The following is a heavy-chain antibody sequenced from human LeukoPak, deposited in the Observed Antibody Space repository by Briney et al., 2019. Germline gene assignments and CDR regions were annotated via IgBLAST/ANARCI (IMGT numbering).Heavy chain of an antibody. CDR3: ARDRYSSGWYPYYYYMDV. D-gene: IGHD6-19*01. V-gene: IGHV4-34*01. Sequence: SETLSLTCAVFGGSFSGYYWNWIRQPPGKGLEWIGEINYSGSTYYNPSLKSRVTISVDTSKNQFSLKLSSVTAADTAVYYCARDRYSSGWYPYYYYMDVWGKGTTVTVSS. CDR2: INYSGST. J-gene: IGHJ6*03. CDR1: GGSFSGYY.